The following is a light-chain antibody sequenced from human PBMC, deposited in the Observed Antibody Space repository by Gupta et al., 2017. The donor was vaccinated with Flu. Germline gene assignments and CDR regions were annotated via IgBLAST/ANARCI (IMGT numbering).Light chain of an antibody. J-gene: IGLJ3*02. CDR2: EIN. Sequence: VTNTSSATSSSIGGNNYVYCHQQPPATPHNLLIYEINRRTAGVPGRFSSSESGNAASLTICAHRAEDDADYYYAADATSNSWVFGGGTKLTVL. V-gene: IGLV2-8*01. CDR1: SSSIGGNNY. CDR3: AADATSNSWV.